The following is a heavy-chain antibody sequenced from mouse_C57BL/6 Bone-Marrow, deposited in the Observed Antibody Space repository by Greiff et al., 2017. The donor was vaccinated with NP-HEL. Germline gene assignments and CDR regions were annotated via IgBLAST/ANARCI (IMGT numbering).Heavy chain of an antibody. CDR3: ARFYYDYPYAMDY. CDR1: GYTFTDYN. D-gene: IGHD2-4*01. V-gene: IGHV1-18*01. Sequence: VQLKQSGPELVKPGASVKIPCKASGYTFTDYNMDWVKQSHGKSLEWIGDINPNNGGTIYNQKFKGKATLTVDKSSSTAYMELRSLTSEDTAVYYCARFYYDYPYAMDYWGQGTSVTVSS. CDR2: INPNNGGT. J-gene: IGHJ4*01.